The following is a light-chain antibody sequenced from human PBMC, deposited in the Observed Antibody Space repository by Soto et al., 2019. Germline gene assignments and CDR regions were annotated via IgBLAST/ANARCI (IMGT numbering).Light chain of an antibody. J-gene: IGKJ3*01. CDR2: GAS. CDR3: QQYGSSPPFT. V-gene: IGKV3-20*01. Sequence: EIVLTQSPGTLSLSPGERATRACRASQSVSSSDLAWYQQKPGQAPRLLIYGASSRATGIPDRFSGSGSGTDFTLTISRLEPEDFAVYYCQQYGSSPPFTFGPGTKVDIK. CDR1: QSVSSSD.